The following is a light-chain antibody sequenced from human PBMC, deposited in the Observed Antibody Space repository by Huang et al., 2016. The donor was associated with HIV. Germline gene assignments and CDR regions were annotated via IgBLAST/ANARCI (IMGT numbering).Light chain of an antibody. V-gene: IGKV2D-29*02. Sequence: DIVMTQTPLSLSVTPGQPASISCKSRQSLLHSHGETYLYWYLHKPGQSPQLLIYEVSNRFSGGPDSFSGSGSGTDVTLRISRVEAEDVGVYYCMQRTQRPLTFGGGTKVEIK. CDR3: MQRTQRPLT. J-gene: IGKJ4*01. CDR1: QSLLHSHGETY. CDR2: EVS.